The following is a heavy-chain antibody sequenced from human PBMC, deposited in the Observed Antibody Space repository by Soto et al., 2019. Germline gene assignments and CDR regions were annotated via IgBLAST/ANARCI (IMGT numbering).Heavy chain of an antibody. D-gene: IGHD3-10*01. CDR3: AARRVGLYAMDV. V-gene: IGHV1-58*01. J-gene: IGHJ6*02. Sequence: SMKGSCNASGFTFGTSAVQCVRQARGQRPEWMGWIVGGSGNTNYAPKFQQRVIITRDMSTTTAYMEVTSLRSDDTAMYYCAARRVGLYAMDVWGQGTTVTVSS. CDR2: IVGGSGNT. CDR1: GFTFGTSA.